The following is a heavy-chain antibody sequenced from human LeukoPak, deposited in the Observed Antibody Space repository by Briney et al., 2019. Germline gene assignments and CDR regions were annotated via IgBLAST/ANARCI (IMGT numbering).Heavy chain of an antibody. V-gene: IGHV3-23*01. Sequence: GGSLRLSCAASGFTFSSYAMSWVRQAPGKGLEWVSAISGSGGSTYYADSVKGRFTISRDNSKNTLYLQMNSLRAEDTAVHYCAKSRNYALLRSHDYWGQGTLVTVSS. D-gene: IGHD1-7*01. J-gene: IGHJ4*02. CDR2: ISGSGGST. CDR3: AKSRNYALLRSHDY. CDR1: GFTFSSYA.